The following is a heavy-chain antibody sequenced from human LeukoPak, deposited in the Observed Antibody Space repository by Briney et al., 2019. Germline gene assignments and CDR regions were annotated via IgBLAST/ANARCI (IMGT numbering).Heavy chain of an antibody. V-gene: IGHV1-46*01. CDR1: GYTFTSYY. J-gene: IGHJ5*02. CDR3: ARDLILSGSYFWFDP. CDR2: INPSGGST. Sequence: GASVKVSCKASGYTFTSYYMHWVRQAPGQGLEWMGIINPSGGSTSYAQKFQGRVTMTRDTSTSTVYMELSSLRSEDTAVYYCARDLILSGSYFWFDPWGQGTLVTVSS. D-gene: IGHD3-10*01.